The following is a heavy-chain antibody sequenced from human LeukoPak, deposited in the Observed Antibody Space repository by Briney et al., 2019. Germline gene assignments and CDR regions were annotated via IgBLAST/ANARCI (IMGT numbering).Heavy chain of an antibody. CDR1: GFTFSSCA. Sequence: QTGGSLRLSCAASGFTFSSCAMSWVRQAPEKGLEWVSTISGSGGGTYYADSVRGRFTISRDDSKNTLYLQMNSLRAEDTAVYYCVKDLGRYRNNCFDYWGQGTLVTVSS. J-gene: IGHJ4*02. CDR2: ISGSGGGT. V-gene: IGHV3-23*01. D-gene: IGHD1-26*01. CDR3: VKDLGRYRNNCFDY.